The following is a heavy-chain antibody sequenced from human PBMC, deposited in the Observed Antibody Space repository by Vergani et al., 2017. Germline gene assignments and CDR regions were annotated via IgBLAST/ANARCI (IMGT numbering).Heavy chain of an antibody. CDR2: ISWNSGST. CDR3: AKGAHDYGDYVSGWYFDL. V-gene: IGHV3-9*01. Sequence: VQLVESGGGLVKPGRSLRLSCAASGFTFDDYAMHWVRQAPGKGLEWVSGISWNSGSTGYADSVKGRFTISRDNAKNSLYLQMNSLRAEDTALYYCAKGAHDYGDYVSGWYFDLWGRGTLVTVSS. CDR1: GFTFDDYA. J-gene: IGHJ2*01. D-gene: IGHD4-17*01.